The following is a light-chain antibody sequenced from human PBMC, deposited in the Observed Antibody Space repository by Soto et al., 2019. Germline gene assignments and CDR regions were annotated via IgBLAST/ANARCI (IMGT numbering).Light chain of an antibody. CDR2: VVS. CDR3: SSYTSSSTYV. Sequence: QSVLTRAASGYGSPVQAIPISYNGTSSDVGAYNYVSWYQHHPGNAPKLMIYVVSNRPSGVSNRFSGSKSGNTASLTISGLQAEDEADYYCSSYTSSSTYVFGTGTKVTVL. J-gene: IGLJ1*01. V-gene: IGLV2-14*03. CDR1: SSDVGAYNY.